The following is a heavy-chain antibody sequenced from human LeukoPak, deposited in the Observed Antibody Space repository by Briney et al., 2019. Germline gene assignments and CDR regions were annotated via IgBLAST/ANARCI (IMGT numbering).Heavy chain of an antibody. CDR2: VDPEDGET. D-gene: IGHD2-2*02. CDR1: GYTFTDYY. J-gene: IGHJ5*02. CDR3: ATGGIVVVPAAIPGGSWFDP. V-gene: IGHV1-69-2*01. Sequence: GATVKISXKVSGYTFTDYYMHWVQQAPGKGHEWMGLVDPEDGETRYAEKFQGRVTITADTSTDSAYMELSSLRSEDTAVYYCATGGIVVVPAAIPGGSWFDPWGQGTLVTVSS.